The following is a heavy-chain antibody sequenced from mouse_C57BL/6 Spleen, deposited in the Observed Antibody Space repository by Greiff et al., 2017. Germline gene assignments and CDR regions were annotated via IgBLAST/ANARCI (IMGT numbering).Heavy chain of an antibody. CDR1: GFTFSDYY. J-gene: IGHJ4*01. CDR2: INYDGSST. D-gene: IGHD2-2*01. Sequence: EVKVVESEGGLVQPGSSMKLSCTASGFTFSDYYMAWVRQVPEKGLEWVANINYDGSSTYYLDSLKSRFIISRDNATNILYLQMSSLKSEDTATYDCARVGLWLRREGAMDYWGQGTSVTVAA. CDR3: ARVGLWLRREGAMDY. V-gene: IGHV5-16*01.